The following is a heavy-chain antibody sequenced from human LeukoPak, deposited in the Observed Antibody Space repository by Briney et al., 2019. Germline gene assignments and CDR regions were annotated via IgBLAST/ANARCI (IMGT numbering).Heavy chain of an antibody. Sequence: SVKVSCKASGGTFSSYAISWVRQAPGQGLEWMGGIIPIFGTANYAQKFQGRVTITADESTSTAYMELSSLRSEDTAAYYCARAGGDYPYNWFDPWGQGTLVTVSS. J-gene: IGHJ5*02. D-gene: IGHD4-17*01. CDR2: IIPIFGTA. CDR1: GGTFSSYA. CDR3: ARAGGDYPYNWFDP. V-gene: IGHV1-69*13.